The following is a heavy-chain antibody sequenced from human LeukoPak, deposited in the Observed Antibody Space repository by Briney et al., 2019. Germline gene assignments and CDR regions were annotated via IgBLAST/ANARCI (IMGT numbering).Heavy chain of an antibody. CDR3: ASHWGSSSWAFDY. J-gene: IGHJ4*02. D-gene: IGHD6-13*01. CDR1: GFTFSTYW. V-gene: IGHV3-7*01. CDR2: IKQDGSEK. Sequence: GGSLRLSCAASGFTFSTYWMDWVRQAPGKGLEWVANIKQDGSEKYYVDSVRGRFAISRDNAKNSLYLQMNNLRAEDTAVYYCASHWGSSSWAFDYWGQGTLVTVSS.